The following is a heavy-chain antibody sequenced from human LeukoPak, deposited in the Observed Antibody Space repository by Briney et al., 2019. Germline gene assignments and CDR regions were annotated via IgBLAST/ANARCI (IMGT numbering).Heavy chain of an antibody. V-gene: IGHV3-43*02. D-gene: IGHD2-8*02. CDR2: ISGDGGST. CDR3: ARDLFCTGGACNFRGAFDI. CDR1: GFTFDDYA. Sequence: GGSLRLSCAASGFTFDDYAMHWVRQAPGKGLEWVSLISGDGGSTYYADSVKGRFTISRDNSKNSLYLQMNSLRTEDTALYYCARDLFCTGGACNFRGAFDIWGQGTMVTVSS. J-gene: IGHJ3*02.